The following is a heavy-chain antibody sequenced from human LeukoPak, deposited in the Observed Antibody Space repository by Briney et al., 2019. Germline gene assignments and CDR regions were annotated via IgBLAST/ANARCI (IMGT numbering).Heavy chain of an antibody. V-gene: IGHV3-74*01. Sequence: GGSLRLSCAASGFTFSDYWMYWVRQAPGEGLVWISNINEYGTTTYADSVKGRFTVSRDNSKNTLYLQMGSLRAEDMAVYYCARITFGGVDYWGQGTLVTVSS. D-gene: IGHD3-16*01. J-gene: IGHJ4*02. CDR3: ARITFGGVDY. CDR1: GFTFSDYW. CDR2: INEYGTT.